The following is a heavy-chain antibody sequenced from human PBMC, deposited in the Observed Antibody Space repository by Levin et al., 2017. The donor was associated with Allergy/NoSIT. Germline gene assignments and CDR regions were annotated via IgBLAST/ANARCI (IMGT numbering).Heavy chain of an antibody. D-gene: IGHD3-9*01. CDR1: GYTFINYD. Sequence: ASVKVSCRASGYTFINYDINWVRQAAGQGLEWMGWMDPTTGDTGLSQKFQGRLTMTRDVSTNTAYMELSSLTSEDTDVYYCAKRSVRYYNWLDPWGQGTLVSVSS. J-gene: IGHJ5*02. CDR3: AKRSVRYYNWLDP. V-gene: IGHV1-8*01. CDR2: MDPTTGDT.